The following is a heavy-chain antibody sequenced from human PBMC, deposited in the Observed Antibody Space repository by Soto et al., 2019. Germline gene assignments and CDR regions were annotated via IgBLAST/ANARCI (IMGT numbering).Heavy chain of an antibody. CDR3: VRGGGGGLFDP. D-gene: IGHD2-15*01. Sequence: LRLSWAASGFTFSSYEMNWVRQAPGKGLEWVSFISSSGSTIYYADSVKGRFTISRDNAKRSLYLQMMSLTAEDTAIYYCVRGGGGGLFDPWGQGTMVTVSS. CDR1: GFTFSSYE. CDR2: ISSSGSTI. J-gene: IGHJ5*02. V-gene: IGHV3-48*03.